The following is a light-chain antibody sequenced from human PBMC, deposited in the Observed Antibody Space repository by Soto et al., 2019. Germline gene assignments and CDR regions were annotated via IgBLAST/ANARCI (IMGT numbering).Light chain of an antibody. CDR2: AAS. Sequence: DIHLTQSPSFLSASVGDRVTITCRASQGISSYLAWYQQKPGKAPKLLIYAASTLQSGVPSRFSGSGSGTEFTLTISSLQPEDFVTYYCQELNTYPWTFGQGTKVEIK. J-gene: IGKJ1*01. CDR1: QGISSY. CDR3: QELNTYPWT. V-gene: IGKV1-9*01.